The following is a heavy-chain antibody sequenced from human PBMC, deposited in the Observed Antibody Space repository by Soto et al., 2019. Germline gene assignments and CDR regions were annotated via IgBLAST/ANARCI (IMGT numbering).Heavy chain of an antibody. CDR3: ARGGMRWLRSRHFDY. D-gene: IGHD5-12*01. V-gene: IGHV1-69*12. J-gene: IGHJ4*02. Sequence: QVQLVQSGAEVKKPGSSVKVSCKASGGTSSSYAISWVRQAPGQGLEWMGGIIPFFGTANYAQKFQGRVTITADESTSTAYMELSSLRSEDTTVYYCARGGMRWLRSRHFDYWGQGTLVTVSS. CDR2: IIPFFGTA. CDR1: GGTSSSYA.